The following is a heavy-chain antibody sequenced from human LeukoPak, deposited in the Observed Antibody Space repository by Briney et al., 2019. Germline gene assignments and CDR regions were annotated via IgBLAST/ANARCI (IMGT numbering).Heavy chain of an antibody. CDR2: IKQDGSEK. V-gene: IGHV3-7*01. D-gene: IGHD2-2*01. Sequence: GGSLRLSCAASGFTFSSYWMSWVRQAPGKGLEWVANIKQDGSEKYYVDSVKGRFTISRDNAKNTLYLQMNSLRAEDTAVYYCAREDQAGYCSSTSCYQDYWGQGTLVTVSS. J-gene: IGHJ4*02. CDR1: GFTFSSYW. CDR3: AREDQAGYCSSTSCYQDY.